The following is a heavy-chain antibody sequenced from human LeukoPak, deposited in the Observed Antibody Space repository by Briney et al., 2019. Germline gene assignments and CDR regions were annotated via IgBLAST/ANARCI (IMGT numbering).Heavy chain of an antibody. Sequence: ASVKVSCKASGYTFTSYGISWVRQAPGQGLEWMGWISAYNGNTNYAQKLQGRVTMTTDTSTSTAYMELRSLRSDDTAVYYCARYTFMITFGGVIVKAHGDAFDIWGQGTMVTVSS. CDR1: GYTFTSYG. CDR3: ARYTFMITFGGVIVKAHGDAFDI. J-gene: IGHJ3*02. CDR2: ISAYNGNT. D-gene: IGHD3-16*02. V-gene: IGHV1-18*04.